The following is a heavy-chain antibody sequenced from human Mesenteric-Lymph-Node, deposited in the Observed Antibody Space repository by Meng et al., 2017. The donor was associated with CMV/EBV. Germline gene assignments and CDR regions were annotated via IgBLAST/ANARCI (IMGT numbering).Heavy chain of an antibody. V-gene: IGHV1-2*02. CDR3: TRVGDEETGPVPPHY. Sequence: ASVKVSCKASGYTFTNYYMHWVRQAPGQGLEWMGWMHAKNGGTNYAQKLQGRVTMTRDTSITTAYMELSRLKSDDTAIYYCTRVGDEETGPVPPHYWGQGTLVTVSS. CDR2: MHAKNGGT. D-gene: IGHD5-24*01. J-gene: IGHJ4*02. CDR1: GYTFTNYY.